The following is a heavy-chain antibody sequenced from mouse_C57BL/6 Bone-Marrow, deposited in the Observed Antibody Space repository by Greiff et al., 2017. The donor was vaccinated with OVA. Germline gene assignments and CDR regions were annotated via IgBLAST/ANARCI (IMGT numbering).Heavy chain of an antibody. CDR1: GYSITSGYD. V-gene: IGHV3-1*01. J-gene: IGHJ2*01. Sequence: EVQLVESGPGMVKPSQSLSLTCTVTGYSITSGYDWHWIRHFPANKLEWMGYISYSGSTNYNPSLKSRISITHDTSKNHFFLKLNSVTTEDTATYYCARELRFYYFDYWGQGTTLTVSS. CDR3: ARELRFYYFDY. CDR2: ISYSGST. D-gene: IGHD1-1*01.